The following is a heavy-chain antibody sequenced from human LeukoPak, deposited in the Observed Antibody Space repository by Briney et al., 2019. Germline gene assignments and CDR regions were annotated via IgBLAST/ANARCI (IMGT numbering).Heavy chain of an antibody. CDR3: ARDPRGFDY. CDR1: GLPLSSHA. J-gene: IGHJ4*02. Sequence: GGSLRLSCAASGLPLSSHARSWVRQAPGKGLEWVSATSSSDAGIYYADSVRGRFTISRDNSKNTLYLQMNSLRAEDTAVYYCARDPRGFDYWGQGTLVTVSS. V-gene: IGHV3-23*01. D-gene: IGHD3-10*01. CDR2: TSSSDAGI.